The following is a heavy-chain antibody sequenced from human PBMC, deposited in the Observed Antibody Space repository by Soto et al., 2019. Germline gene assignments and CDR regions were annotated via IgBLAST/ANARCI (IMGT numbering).Heavy chain of an antibody. CDR1: GFTFSNYA. V-gene: IGHV3-30-3*01. J-gene: IGHJ4*02. Sequence: QVQLVESGGGVVQPGKSLRLSCAASGFTFSNYALHWVRQAPGKGLEWVAVISHDETTKYYVDSVKGRFTISRDNSKNTLYLQMDSVRVEDTAVYYCARTRNYIVATPPDYWGQGPLVTVSS. CDR3: ARTRNYIVATPPDY. CDR2: ISHDETTK. D-gene: IGHD5-12*01.